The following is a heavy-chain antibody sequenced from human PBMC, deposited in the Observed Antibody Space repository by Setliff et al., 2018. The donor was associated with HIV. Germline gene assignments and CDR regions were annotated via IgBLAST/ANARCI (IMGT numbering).Heavy chain of an antibody. CDR1: GGSISSYY. V-gene: IGHV4-59*12. D-gene: IGHD6-13*01. J-gene: IGHJ4*02. CDR2: IYHSGNT. CDR3: ARGGSRGSWYWDY. Sequence: LSLTCTVSGGSISSYYWSWIRQPPGKGLEGIGYIYHSGNTYYNPSLKSRVSISVDRSKNHFSLRLSSVTAADPAVYYCARGGSRGSWYWDYWGQGTLVTVSS.